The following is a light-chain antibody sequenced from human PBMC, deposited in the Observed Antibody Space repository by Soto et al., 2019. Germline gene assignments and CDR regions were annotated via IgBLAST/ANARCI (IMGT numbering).Light chain of an antibody. Sequence: QSVLTQPASVSGSPGQSITISCTGTSSDVGDHNYVSRYQQQPGKAPKLMIYAVSNQPSGVSNRFSGSKSGNTASLTISGLQAEDEADYYCSSYTTSSTVIFGGGTKLTVL. CDR1: SSDVGDHNY. V-gene: IGLV2-14*03. CDR2: AVS. CDR3: SSYTTSSTVI. J-gene: IGLJ2*01.